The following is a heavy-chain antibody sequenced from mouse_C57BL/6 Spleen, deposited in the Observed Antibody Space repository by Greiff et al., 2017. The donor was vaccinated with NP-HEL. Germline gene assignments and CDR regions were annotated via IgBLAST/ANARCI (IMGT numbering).Heavy chain of an antibody. V-gene: IGHV5-16*01. CDR2: INYDGSST. D-gene: IGHD2-5*01. J-gene: IGHJ3*01. Sequence: EVKLQESEGGLVQPGSSMKLSCTASGFTFSDYYMAWVRQVPEKGLEWVANINYDGSSTYYLDSLKSRFIISRDNAKNILYLQMSSLKSEDTATYYCARHSNYGVFAYWGQGTLVTVSA. CDR1: GFTFSDYY. CDR3: ARHSNYGVFAY.